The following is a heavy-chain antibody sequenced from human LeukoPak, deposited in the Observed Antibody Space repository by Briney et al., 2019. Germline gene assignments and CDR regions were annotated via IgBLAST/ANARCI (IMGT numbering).Heavy chain of an antibody. CDR3: ARGGKTHYGDYPFDP. D-gene: IGHD4-17*01. CDR1: GFTCSSYS. CDR2: ISSSSSYI. J-gene: IGHJ5*02. Sequence: PGVSLRLSSAASGFTCSSYSRNWVRQAPGKELEWISSISSSSSYIYYADSVKGRFTISRDNAKNSLYLQMNSLRAEDTAVYYCARGGKTHYGDYPFDPWGQGTLITVSS. V-gene: IGHV3-21*01.